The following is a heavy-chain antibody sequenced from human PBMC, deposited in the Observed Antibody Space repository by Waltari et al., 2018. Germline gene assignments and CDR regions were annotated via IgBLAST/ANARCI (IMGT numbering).Heavy chain of an antibody. CDR2: ISDSGST. CDR3: ARFSSGWGWFDP. J-gene: IGHJ5*02. V-gene: IGHV4-59*11. D-gene: IGHD6-19*01. Sequence: QVQLQESGPGLVKPSETLSLTCTVSGGSISSHYWRWIWQPPGKGLEWIWYISDSGSTNCNPSLQSRFTISVDSSKNQFSLKLSSVAAAGSALYYCARFSSGWGWFDPWGQGTLVTVSS. CDR1: GGSISSHY.